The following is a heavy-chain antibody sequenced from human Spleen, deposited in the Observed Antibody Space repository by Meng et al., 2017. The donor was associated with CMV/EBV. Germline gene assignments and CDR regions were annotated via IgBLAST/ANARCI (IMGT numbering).Heavy chain of an antibody. CDR1: GFTFSSYW. CDR2: IKQDGSEK. V-gene: IGHV3-7*01. CDR3: SRVPKGYSSSWYWFDR. J-gene: IGHJ6*02. D-gene: IGHD6-13*01. Sequence: GGSLRLSCAASGFTFSSYWMSWVRQAPGKGLEWVANIKQDGSEKYYVDSVKGRFTISRDNAKNSLYLQMNSLRAEDTAVYYCSRVPKGYSSSWYWFDRWGQGTTVTVSS.